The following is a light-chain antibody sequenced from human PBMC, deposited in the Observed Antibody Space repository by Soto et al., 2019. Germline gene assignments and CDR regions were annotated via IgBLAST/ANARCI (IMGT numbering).Light chain of an antibody. CDR3: SSFTSINTWV. CDR1: SSDVGGYNY. J-gene: IGLJ3*02. CDR2: EVS. V-gene: IGLV2-14*01. Sequence: QSVLTQPASVSGSPGQSITISCTGTSSDVGGYNYVSWYQQHPGKAPKLMIYEVSNRPSGVSNRFFGSKSGNTASLTISGLQPEDEADYYCSSFTSINTWVFGGGTKLTVL.